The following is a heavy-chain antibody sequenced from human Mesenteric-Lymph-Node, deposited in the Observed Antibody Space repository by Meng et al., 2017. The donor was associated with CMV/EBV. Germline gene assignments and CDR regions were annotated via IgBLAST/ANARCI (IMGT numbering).Heavy chain of an antibody. CDR1: GGSISNYY. Sequence: GSLRLSCTVSGGSISNYYWSWIRQPPGKGLEWIGYIYYSGSTNYSPSLKSRVTISVDTSKNQFSLKLSSVTAADTAVYYCARGSIAARPGENYYYYYGMDVWGQGTTVTVSS. CDR3: ARGSIAARPGENYYYYYGMDV. CDR2: IYYSGST. V-gene: IGHV4-59*01. D-gene: IGHD6-6*01. J-gene: IGHJ6*02.